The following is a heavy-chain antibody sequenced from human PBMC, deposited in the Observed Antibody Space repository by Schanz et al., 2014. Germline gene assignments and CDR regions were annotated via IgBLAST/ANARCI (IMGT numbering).Heavy chain of an antibody. CDR1: GYTFSSYG. D-gene: IGHD1-26*01. J-gene: IGHJ4*02. Sequence: QVQPVQSGAEVKKPGASVKVSCKASGYTFSSYGITWVRQAPGQGPEWIGWISGYTGDTKYAQKFQHRVNMTTDRTTSTVYMELRSLRFDDTAVYFCARDNGRIPAANSFDYWGQGTRVTVSS. CDR3: ARDNGRIPAANSFDY. V-gene: IGHV1-18*01. CDR2: ISGYTGDT.